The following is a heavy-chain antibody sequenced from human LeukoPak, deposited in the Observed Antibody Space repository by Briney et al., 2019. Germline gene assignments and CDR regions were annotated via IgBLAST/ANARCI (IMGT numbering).Heavy chain of an antibody. CDR1: GGTFSSYA. J-gene: IGHJ4*02. V-gene: IGHV1-69*04. Sequence: ASVKVSCKASGGTFSSYAISWVRQAPGQGLEWMGRIIPILGTANYAQKFQGRVTITADKSTSTAYMELSSLRSEDTAVYYRAGGYSSGWSFDYWGQGTLVTVSS. CDR2: IIPILGTA. CDR3: AGGYSSGWSFDY. D-gene: IGHD6-19*01.